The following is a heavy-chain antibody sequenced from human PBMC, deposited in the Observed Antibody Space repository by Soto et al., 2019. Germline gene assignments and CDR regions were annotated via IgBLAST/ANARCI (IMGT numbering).Heavy chain of an antibody. V-gene: IGHV3-23*01. Sequence: PGGSLRLSCAASGFTFSSYAMSWVRQAPGKGLEWVSAISGSGGSTYYADSVKGRFTISRDNSKNTLYLQMNSLRAEDTAVYYCAKDNPPPYGDSPYYFDYWGQGTLVTVSS. CDR1: GFTFSSYA. J-gene: IGHJ4*02. D-gene: IGHD4-17*01. CDR3: AKDNPPPYGDSPYYFDY. CDR2: ISGSGGST.